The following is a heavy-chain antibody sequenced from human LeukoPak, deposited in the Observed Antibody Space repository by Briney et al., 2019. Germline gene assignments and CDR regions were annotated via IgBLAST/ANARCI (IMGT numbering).Heavy chain of an antibody. CDR2: IYYSGST. J-gene: IGHJ1*01. CDR3: AAGDSSGYYSGAEYFQH. V-gene: IGHV4-31*03. CDR1: GGSISSGGYY. Sequence: SQTLSLTCTVSGGSISSGGYYWSWIRQHPGKGLEWIGYIYYSGSTYYNPSLKSRVTISVDTSKNQFSLKLSSVTAADTAVYYCAAGDSSGYYSGAEYFQHWGQGTLVTVSS. D-gene: IGHD3-22*01.